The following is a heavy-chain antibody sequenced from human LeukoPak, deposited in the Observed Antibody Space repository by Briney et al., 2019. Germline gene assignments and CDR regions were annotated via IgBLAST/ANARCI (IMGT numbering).Heavy chain of an antibody. Sequence: SETLSLTCTVSGGSITSSGFYWGWIRRPPGKGLEWIGNIYYGGSAYYSPSLKSRVTISVDTSKNQFSLKLSSVTAADTAVYYCARQPNIVVVDNWFDPWGQGTLVAVSS. CDR3: ARQPNIVVVDNWFDP. CDR1: GGSITSSGFY. D-gene: IGHD2-15*01. V-gene: IGHV4-39*07. CDR2: IYYGGSA. J-gene: IGHJ5*02.